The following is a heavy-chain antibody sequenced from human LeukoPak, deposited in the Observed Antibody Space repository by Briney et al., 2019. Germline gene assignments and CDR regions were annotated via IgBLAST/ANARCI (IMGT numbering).Heavy chain of an antibody. D-gene: IGHD3-22*01. CDR3: ARENIGNLYYYYSSGYDY. CDR2: IYTSGST. V-gene: IGHV4-4*07. J-gene: IGHJ4*02. Sequence: SETLSLTCTVSGGSISSYYWSWIRQPAGKGLEWIGRIYTSGSTNYNPSLKSRVTMSVDTYKHQFPLKLSSVPGADTRVLFWARENIGNLYYYYSSGYDYWGQGTLVIVSS. CDR1: GGSISSYY.